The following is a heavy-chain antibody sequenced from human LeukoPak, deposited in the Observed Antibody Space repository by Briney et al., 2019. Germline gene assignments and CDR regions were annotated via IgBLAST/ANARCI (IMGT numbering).Heavy chain of an antibody. J-gene: IGHJ4*02. CDR2: IYYSGST. V-gene: IGHV4-59*08. Sequence: SETLSLTCTVSGGSISSYYWSWIRQPPGKGLEWIGYIYYSGSTYYNPSLKSRVTISVDTSKNQFSLKLSSVTAADTAVYYCARHNIVVVPAAYFDYWGQGTLVTVSS. D-gene: IGHD2-2*01. CDR3: ARHNIVVVPAAYFDY. CDR1: GGSISSYY.